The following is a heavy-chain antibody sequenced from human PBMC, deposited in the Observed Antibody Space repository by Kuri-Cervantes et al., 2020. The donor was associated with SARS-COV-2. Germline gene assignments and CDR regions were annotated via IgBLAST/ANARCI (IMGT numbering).Heavy chain of an antibody. CDR1: GGSISSTSHY. V-gene: IGHV4-39*01. J-gene: IGHJ4*02. Sequence: SETLSLTCTVSGGSISSTSHYWDWIRQPPGNGLEWIGSSYYSGSTYYNPSLKSRVTISVDTSKNQSSLKLSSLTAADTAVYYCARRARPYDRGGSYIDYWGQGTLVTVSS. CDR2: SYYSGST. CDR3: ARRARPYDRGGSYIDY. D-gene: IGHD3-22*01.